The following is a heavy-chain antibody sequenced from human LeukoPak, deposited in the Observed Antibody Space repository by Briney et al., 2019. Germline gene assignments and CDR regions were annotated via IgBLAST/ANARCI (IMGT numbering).Heavy chain of an antibody. CDR3: ARDGLGVLYDAFDI. Sequence: SETLSLTFTVSGGSISSSSYYWGWIRQPPGKGLEWIGSIYYSGSTYYNPSLKSRVTISVDTSKNQFSLKLSSVTAADTAVYYCARDGLGVLYDAFDIWGQGTMVTVSS. J-gene: IGHJ3*02. CDR2: IYYSGST. V-gene: IGHV4-39*07. CDR1: GGSISSSSYY. D-gene: IGHD2-8*01.